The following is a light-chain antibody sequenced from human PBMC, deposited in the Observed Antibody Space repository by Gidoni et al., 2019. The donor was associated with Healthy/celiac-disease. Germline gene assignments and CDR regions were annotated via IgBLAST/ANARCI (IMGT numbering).Light chain of an antibody. V-gene: IGKV3-11*01. CDR3: QQRSNWPLT. Sequence: EIVLTQSPATLSLSPGERATLACRASQSVSSYLAWYQQKPGPAPRLLISDASKRATGIPARFSGSGSGTDFTLPISSLEPEDFAVYYCQQRSNWPLTFGGGTKVEIK. CDR1: QSVSSY. CDR2: DAS. J-gene: IGKJ4*01.